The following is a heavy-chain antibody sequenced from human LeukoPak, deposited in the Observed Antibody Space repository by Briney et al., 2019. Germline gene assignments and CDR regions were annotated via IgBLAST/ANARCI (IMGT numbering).Heavy chain of an antibody. V-gene: IGHV3-23*01. Sequence: GGSLRLSCAASGFTFSSYAMSWVRQAPGKGLEWVSAISDSGGSTYYAEGRFTISRDNSKNTLFLQMNSLRAEDTAVYYCAKDRVEGDGYISLDSWGQGTLVTVST. D-gene: IGHD5-24*01. CDR3: AKDRVEGDGYISLDS. CDR2: ISDSGGST. CDR1: GFTFSSYA. J-gene: IGHJ4*02.